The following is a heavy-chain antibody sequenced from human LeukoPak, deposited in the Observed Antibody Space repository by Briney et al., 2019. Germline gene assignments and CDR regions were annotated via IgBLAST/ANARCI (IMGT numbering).Heavy chain of an antibody. CDR2: ISSSGSTI. Sequence: SLRLSRAASGFTFSDYYMSWIRQAPGKGLEWVSYISSSGSTIYYADSVKGRFTISRDNAKNSLYLQMNSLRAEDTAVYYCARYCSGGSCYYYYYGMDVWGQGTTVTVSS. V-gene: IGHV3-11*01. CDR1: GFTFSDYY. CDR3: ARYCSGGSCYYYYYGMDV. D-gene: IGHD2-15*01. J-gene: IGHJ6*02.